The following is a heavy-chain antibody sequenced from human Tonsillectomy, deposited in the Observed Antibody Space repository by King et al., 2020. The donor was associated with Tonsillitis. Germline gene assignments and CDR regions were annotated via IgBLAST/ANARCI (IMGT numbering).Heavy chain of an antibody. J-gene: IGHJ5*02. CDR3: VKYEGGVFDP. V-gene: IGHV4-31*03. CDR1: GCSISGGDYY. D-gene: IGHD2-15*01. Sequence: VQLQESGPGLVKPSQTLSLTCTVSGCSISGGDYYWSWFRQPPGKGLECIGDIYNSGKTSYNPSLNSRLTIFVDTSKNQFSLKLSSVTAADTAVYYCVKYEGGVFDPWGQGTLVTVSA. CDR2: IYNSGKT.